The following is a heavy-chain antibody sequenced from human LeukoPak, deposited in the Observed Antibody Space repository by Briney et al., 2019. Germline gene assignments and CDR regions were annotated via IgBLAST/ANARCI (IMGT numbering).Heavy chain of an antibody. CDR2: ISYDGSNK. D-gene: IGHD3-10*01. J-gene: IGHJ6*04. Sequence: PGGSLRLSCAASGFTFSSYGMHWVRQAPGKGLEWVAVISYDGSNKYYADSVKGRFTISRDNSKNTLYLQMNSLRAEDTAVYYCAKDLYYGSAHYGMDVGGKGTTVTVSS. V-gene: IGHV3-30*18. CDR1: GFTFSSYG. CDR3: AKDLYYGSAHYGMDV.